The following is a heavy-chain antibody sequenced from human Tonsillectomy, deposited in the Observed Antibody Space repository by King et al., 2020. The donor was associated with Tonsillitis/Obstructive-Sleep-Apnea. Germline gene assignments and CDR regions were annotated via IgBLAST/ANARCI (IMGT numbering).Heavy chain of an antibody. J-gene: IGHJ4*02. CDR1: GFTFDDYA. V-gene: IGHV3-9*01. CDR3: AKDSTYNWNYETFDY. D-gene: IGHD1-7*01. Sequence: VQLVESGGGLVQPGRSLRLSCAASGFTFDDYAMHWVRQAPGKGLEWVSGISWNSGSIGYADSVKGRFTISRDNAKNSLYLQMNSLRAEDTALYYCAKDSTYNWNYETFDYWGQGTLVTVSS. CDR2: ISWNSGSI.